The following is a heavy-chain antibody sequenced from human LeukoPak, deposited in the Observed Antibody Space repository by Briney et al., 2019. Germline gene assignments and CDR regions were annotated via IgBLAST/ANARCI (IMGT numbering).Heavy chain of an antibody. D-gene: IGHD4-11*01. J-gene: IGHJ5*02. Sequence: SETLSLTCAVYGGSFSGYYWSWIRQPPGKGLEWIGEINHSGSTNYNPSLKSRVTISVDTSKNQFSLKLSSVTAADTAVYYCASLTSPHDWFDPWGQGTLVTVSS. CDR3: ASLTSPHDWFDP. V-gene: IGHV4-34*01. CDR1: GGSFSGYY. CDR2: INHSGST.